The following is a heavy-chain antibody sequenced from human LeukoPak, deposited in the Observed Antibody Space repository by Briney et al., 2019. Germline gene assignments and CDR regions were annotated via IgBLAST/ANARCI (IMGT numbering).Heavy chain of an antibody. V-gene: IGHV4-4*02. CDR3: ARALGPDFDY. CDR2: IYHSGST. J-gene: IGHJ4*02. CDR1: GVSISSSNW. Sequence: SETLSLTCAVSGVSISSSNWWSWVRQTPGKGLEWIGEIYHSGSTNYNPSLKSRVTISIDKSKNQFSLKLTSVTAADTAVYYCARALGPDFDYWGQGTLVTVSS.